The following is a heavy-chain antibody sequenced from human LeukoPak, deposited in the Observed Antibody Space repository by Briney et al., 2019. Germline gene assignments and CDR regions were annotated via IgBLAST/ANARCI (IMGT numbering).Heavy chain of an antibody. V-gene: IGHV3-13*01. CDR3: ARVAKERVGGVYYFDY. Sequence: GGSLRLSGAASGFTFSDYDLHWVRQATGKGLEWVSAIGTAGDTYYTGSVKGRFTISRENAKNSLYLQMNSLRAGDTAVYYCARVAKERVGGVYYFDYWGQGTLVTVSS. J-gene: IGHJ4*02. D-gene: IGHD1-1*01. CDR2: IGTAGDT. CDR1: GFTFSDYD.